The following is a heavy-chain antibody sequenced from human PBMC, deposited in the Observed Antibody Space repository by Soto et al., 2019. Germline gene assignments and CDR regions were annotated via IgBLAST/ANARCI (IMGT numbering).Heavy chain of an antibody. D-gene: IGHD6-13*01. V-gene: IGHV4-59*01. CDR3: ARDGSSNQRDDAFDI. Sequence: SETLSLTCTVSGGSISSYYWSWIRQPPGKGLEWIGYNYYSGSTNYNPSLKSRVTISVDTSKNQFSLKLSSVTAADTAVYYCARDGSSNQRDDAFDIWGQGTMVTVSS. CDR1: GGSISSYY. CDR2: NYYSGST. J-gene: IGHJ3*02.